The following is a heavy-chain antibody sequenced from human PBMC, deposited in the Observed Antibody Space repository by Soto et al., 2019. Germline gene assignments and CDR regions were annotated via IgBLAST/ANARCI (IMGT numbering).Heavy chain of an antibody. CDR2: IIPIFGTA. V-gene: IGHV1-69*13. J-gene: IGHJ6*02. CDR3: ARDQNYYYYGMDV. CDR1: GGAFSSYA. Sequence: SVKVSCKASGGAFSSYAISWVRQAPGQGLEWMGGIIPIFGTANYAQKFQGRVTITADESTSTAYMELSSLRSEDTAVYYCARDQNYYYYGMDVWGQGTTVTVSS.